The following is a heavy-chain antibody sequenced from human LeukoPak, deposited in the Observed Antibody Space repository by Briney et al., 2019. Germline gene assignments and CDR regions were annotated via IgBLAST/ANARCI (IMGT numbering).Heavy chain of an antibody. V-gene: IGHV3-21*01. Sequence: GGSLRLSCAASGFTFSSYSMNWVRQAPGKGLEWVSSISSSSSYIYYADSVKGRFTISRDNAKNSLYLQMNSLRAEDTAVYYCARDGLRQYYFDYWGQGTLVTVSS. CDR2: ISSSSSYI. CDR3: ARDGLRQYYFDY. J-gene: IGHJ4*02. CDR1: GFTFSSYS. D-gene: IGHD3/OR15-3a*01.